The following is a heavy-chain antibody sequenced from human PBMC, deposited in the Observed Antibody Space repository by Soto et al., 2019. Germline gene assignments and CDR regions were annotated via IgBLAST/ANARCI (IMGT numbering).Heavy chain of an antibody. D-gene: IGHD6-13*01. V-gene: IGHV4-30-2*01. Sequence: SETLSLTCAVSGGSISSGGYSWSWIRQPPGKGLEWIGYIYHSGSTYYNPSLKSRVTISVDRSKNQFSLKLSSVTAADTAVYYCARGRSEYSSSWYLNYFDYWGQGTLVTVPS. CDR3: ARGRSEYSSSWYLNYFDY. CDR1: GGSISSGGYS. J-gene: IGHJ4*02. CDR2: IYHSGST.